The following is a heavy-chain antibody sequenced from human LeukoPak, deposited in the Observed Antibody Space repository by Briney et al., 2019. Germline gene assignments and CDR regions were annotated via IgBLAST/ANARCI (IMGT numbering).Heavy chain of an antibody. Sequence: GGSLRLSCAASGFTFSGYGMHWVRQAPGKGLEWVSSISSSSSYIYYADSVKGRFTISRDNAKNSLYLQMNSLRAEDTAVYYCARDQGSSWTSYYYYYYMDVWGKGTTVTVSS. V-gene: IGHV3-21*01. J-gene: IGHJ6*03. CDR1: GFTFSGYG. CDR3: ARDQGSSWTSYYYYYYMDV. D-gene: IGHD6-13*01. CDR2: ISSSSSYI.